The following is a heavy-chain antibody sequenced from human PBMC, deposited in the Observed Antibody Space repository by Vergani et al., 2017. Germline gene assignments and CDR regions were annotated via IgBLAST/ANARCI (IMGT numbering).Heavy chain of an antibody. CDR3: ARVGIYGGSYYHYFAY. CDR2: IIPIFGTA. D-gene: IGHD1-26*01. CDR1: GGTFSSYA. Sequence: QVQLVQSGAEVKKPGSSVKVSCKASGGTFSSYATSWVRQAPGQGLEWMGGIIPIFGTANYAQKFQGRVTITADESTSTAYMELSSLRSEDTAVYYCARVGIYGGSYYHYFAYWGQGSLVTVSS. V-gene: IGHV1-69*01. J-gene: IGHJ4*02.